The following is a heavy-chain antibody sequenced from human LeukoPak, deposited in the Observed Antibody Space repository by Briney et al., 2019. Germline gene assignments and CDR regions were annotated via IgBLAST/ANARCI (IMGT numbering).Heavy chain of an antibody. CDR1: GFTFSSYG. CDR3: AKTPPSGSYNGYFDY. D-gene: IGHD1-26*01. V-gene: IGHV3-30*02. CDR2: IRYDGSNK. Sequence: GGSLRLSCAASGFTFSSYGMHWVRQAPGKRLEWVAFIRYDGSNKYYADSVKGRFTISRDNSKNTLYLQMNSLRAEDTAVYYCAKTPPSGSYNGYFDYWGQGTLVTVSS. J-gene: IGHJ4*02.